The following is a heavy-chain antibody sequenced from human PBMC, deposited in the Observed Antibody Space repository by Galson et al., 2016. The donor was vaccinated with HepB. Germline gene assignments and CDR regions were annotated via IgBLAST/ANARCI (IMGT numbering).Heavy chain of an antibody. V-gene: IGHV6-1*01. CDR3: ARDRRGTCTGGRCYYYGMDV. Sequence: CAISGDSVSNKSATWNWIRQSPSRGLEWLGRTHYTSKWYNDYAESVKSRIIINPDTPKNQFSLQLNSVIPEDTAVYFCARDRRGTCTGGRCYYYGMDVWGQGTTVTVSS. CDR1: GDSVSNKSAT. D-gene: IGHD2-8*02. J-gene: IGHJ6*02. CDR2: THYTSKWYN.